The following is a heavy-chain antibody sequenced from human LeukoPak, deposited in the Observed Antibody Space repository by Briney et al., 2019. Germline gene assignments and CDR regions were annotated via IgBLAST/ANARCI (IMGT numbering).Heavy chain of an antibody. J-gene: IGHJ3*02. CDR3: ARLGGSYYRFRAFDI. Sequence: PSETLSLTCTVSGVSISSYYWSWIRQPPGKGLEWIGYIYYSGSTNYNPSLKSRATISVDTSKNQFSLKLSSVTAADTAVYYCARLGGSYYRFRAFDIWGQGTMVTVSS. D-gene: IGHD1-26*01. V-gene: IGHV4-59*08. CDR1: GVSISSYY. CDR2: IYYSGST.